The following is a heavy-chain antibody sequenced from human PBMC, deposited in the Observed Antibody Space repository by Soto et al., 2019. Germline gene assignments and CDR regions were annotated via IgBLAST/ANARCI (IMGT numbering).Heavy chain of an antibody. CDR3: ARELTSWLQLWLQRGMYV. D-gene: IGHD5-18*01. CDR2: ISYDGSNK. V-gene: IGHV3-30-3*01. CDR1: GFTFSSYA. Sequence: PGGSLRLSCAASGFTFSSYAMHWVRQAPGKGLEWVAVISYDGSNKYYADSVKGRFTISRDNSKNTLYLQMNSLRAEDTAVYYCARELTSWLQLWLQRGMYVWGQGTKVTGSS. J-gene: IGHJ6*02.